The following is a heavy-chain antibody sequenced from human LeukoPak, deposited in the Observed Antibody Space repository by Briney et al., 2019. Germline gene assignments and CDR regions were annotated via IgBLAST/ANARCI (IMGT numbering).Heavy chain of an antibody. V-gene: IGHV4-30-2*01. CDR2: IYHSGST. CDR3: ARYCSSTSCSNYYYGMDV. Sequence: PSETLSLTCAVSGGSISSGGYSWSWIRQPPGKGLEWIGYIYHSGSTYYNPSLKSRVTISVDRSKNQFPLKLSSVTAADTAVYYCARYCSSTSCSNYYYGMDVWGQGTTVTVSS. CDR1: GGSISSGGYS. J-gene: IGHJ6*02. D-gene: IGHD2-2*01.